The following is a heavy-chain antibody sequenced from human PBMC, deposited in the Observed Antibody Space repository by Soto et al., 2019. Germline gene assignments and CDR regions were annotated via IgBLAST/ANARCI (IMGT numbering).Heavy chain of an antibody. V-gene: IGHV1-18*01. Sequence: ASVTVSCKTSDYTFKNYGISWVREAPGQGLESMGWITTDKGKTTYAQKFQGRVTITRDTSASTAYMELSSLRSEDTAVSYCARSPGIPGADYWGQGTLVPVSS. CDR3: ARSPGIPGADY. J-gene: IGHJ4*02. CDR2: ITTDKGKT. D-gene: IGHD6-19*01. CDR1: DYTFKNYG.